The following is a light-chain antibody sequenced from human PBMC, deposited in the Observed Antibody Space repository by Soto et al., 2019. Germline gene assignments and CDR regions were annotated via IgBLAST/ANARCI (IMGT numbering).Light chain of an antibody. CDR3: HQYYTTPYT. CDR1: QSVSYSSNSKNY. J-gene: IGKJ2*01. V-gene: IGKV4-1*01. Sequence: DIVMTQSPDSLAVSLGERATINCKSSQSVSYSSNSKNYLAWYQQKPGQPPKLLIYWASTRESVVPYRFSGSGSGTDFTLTISSLQAEDVAVYYCHQYYTTPYTFGQGTKLEI. CDR2: WAS.